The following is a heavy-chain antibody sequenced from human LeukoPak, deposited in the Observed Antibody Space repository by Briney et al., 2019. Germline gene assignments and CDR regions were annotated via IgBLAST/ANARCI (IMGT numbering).Heavy chain of an antibody. CDR2: ISGSGGST. CDR1: GFTFSSYA. D-gene: IGHD3-22*01. V-gene: IGHV3-23*01. J-gene: IGHJ5*02. CDR3: AKDRSTYYYDSSGYYH. Sequence: PGGSLRLSCAASGFTFSSYAMSWVRQAPGKGLEWVSAISGSGGSTYYADSVKGRFTISRDNSKNTLYLQMNSLRAEDTAVYYCAKDRSTYYYDSSGYYHWGQGTLVTVSS.